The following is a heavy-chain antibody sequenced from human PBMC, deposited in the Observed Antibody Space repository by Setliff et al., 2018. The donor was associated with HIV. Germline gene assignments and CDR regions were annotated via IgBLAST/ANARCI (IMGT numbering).Heavy chain of an antibody. J-gene: IGHJ4*02. Sequence: KTSETLSLTCTVSGGSISSGSYYWSWIRQPAGKGLEWIGHIYTSGSTNYNPSLKSRVTISVDTSKNQFSLKLSSVTAADTAVYYCARELGGSYWGWGQGTLVTVSS. V-gene: IGHV4-61*09. CDR2: IYTSGST. D-gene: IGHD1-26*01. CDR3: ARELGGSYWG. CDR1: GGSISSGSYY.